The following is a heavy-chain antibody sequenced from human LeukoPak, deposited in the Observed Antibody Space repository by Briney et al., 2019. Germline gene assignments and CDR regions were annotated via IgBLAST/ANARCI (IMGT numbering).Heavy chain of an antibody. Sequence: GRSLRLSCATSGFIFDDYAMHWVRQAPGKGLEWVSGISWNSGSIAYVDSVKGRFTISRDNAKNSLYLQMNSLRPEDTALYYCAKDISSSILATFIDYWGQGTLVTVSS. CDR3: AKDISSSILATFIDY. D-gene: IGHD5-12*01. CDR1: GFIFDDYA. J-gene: IGHJ4*02. CDR2: ISWNSGSI. V-gene: IGHV3-9*01.